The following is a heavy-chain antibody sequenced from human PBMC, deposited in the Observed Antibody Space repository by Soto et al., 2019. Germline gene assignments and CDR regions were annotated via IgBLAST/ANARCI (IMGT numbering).Heavy chain of an antibody. CDR2: INPNSGGT. D-gene: IGHD5-18*01. CDR3: ARRTNSASYGIDV. CDR1: GYTFTGYY. V-gene: IGHV1-2*02. J-gene: IGHJ6*04. Sequence: ASVKVSCKASGYTFTGYYMHWVRQAPGQGLEWMGWINPNSGGTNYAQKFQGRVTMTRDTSISTAYMELSRLRSDDTAVYYCARRTNSASYGIDVWGEANTVTVSS.